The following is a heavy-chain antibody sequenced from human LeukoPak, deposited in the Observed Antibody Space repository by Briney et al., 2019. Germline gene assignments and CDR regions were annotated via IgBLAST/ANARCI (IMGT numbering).Heavy chain of an antibody. CDR2: IYSGGST. CDR1: GFTVSSDY. V-gene: IGHV3-53*01. D-gene: IGHD5-24*01. CDR3: ARVSGDGYNTYYYYMDV. Sequence: PGGSLRLSCAASGFTVSSDYMSWVRQAPGKGLEWVSVIYSGGSTYYADSVKGRFTISRDNSKNTLYLQMNSLRAEDTAVYYCARVSGDGYNTYYYYMDVWGKGTTVTVSS. J-gene: IGHJ6*03.